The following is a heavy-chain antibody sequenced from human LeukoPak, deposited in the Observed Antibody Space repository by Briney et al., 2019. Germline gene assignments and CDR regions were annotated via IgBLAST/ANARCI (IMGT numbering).Heavy chain of an antibody. CDR3: ARGDSSGYYYFDY. J-gene: IGHJ4*02. Sequence: ASVKVSRKASGYTFTSYDINWVRQATGQGLEWMGWMNPNSGNTGYAQKFQGRVTITRNTSISTAYMELSSLRSEDTAVYYCARGDSSGYYYFDYWGQGTLVTVSS. CDR2: MNPNSGNT. V-gene: IGHV1-8*03. D-gene: IGHD3-22*01. CDR1: GYTFTSYD.